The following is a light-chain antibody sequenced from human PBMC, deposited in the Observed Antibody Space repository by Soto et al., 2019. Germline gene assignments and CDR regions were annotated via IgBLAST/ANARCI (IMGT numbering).Light chain of an antibody. CDR3: HSYDVSLSGPV. CDR2: DNN. J-gene: IGLJ2*01. Sequence: QSVLTQPPSVSGAPGQRVTISCTGSSSNIGAGYDVHWYQQLPGTAPKVLIYDNNNRHPGVPDRFSGSKSGTSASLAITVLQAEDEADYYCHSYDVSLSGPVFGGGTKLTVL. CDR1: SSNIGAGYD. V-gene: IGLV1-40*01.